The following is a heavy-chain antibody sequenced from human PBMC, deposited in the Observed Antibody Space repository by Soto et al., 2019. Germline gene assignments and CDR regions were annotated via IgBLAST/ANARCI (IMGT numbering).Heavy chain of an antibody. CDR3: VKDMGGIEAAGYFDY. J-gene: IGHJ4*02. Sequence: PGGSLRLSCAASGFSFSIYTMNWVRQAPGKGLEWVSSISYSSSFIYYADSMKGQFIISRDNAKNLLYLQMNSLRPEDTGVYYCVKDMGGIEAAGYFDYWGQGTLVTVSS. CDR2: ISYSSSFI. V-gene: IGHV3-21*01. CDR1: GFSFSIYT. D-gene: IGHD6-25*01.